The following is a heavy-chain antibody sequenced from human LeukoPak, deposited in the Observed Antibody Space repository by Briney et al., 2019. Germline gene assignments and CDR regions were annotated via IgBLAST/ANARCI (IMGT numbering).Heavy chain of an antibody. CDR2: IYYSGTT. D-gene: IGHD5-12*01. CDR1: GGSISSSGFY. CDR3: ARGHTESADDYGNWFHP. Sequence: PSETLSLTCTVSGGSISSSGFYWSWIRQPPGKGLEWIGYIYYSGTTKYNPSLKSRVTISVDTSKNQFSLKLNSLTAADTAVYYCARGHTESADDYGNWFHPWGQGTLVTVSS. J-gene: IGHJ5*02. V-gene: IGHV4-61*08.